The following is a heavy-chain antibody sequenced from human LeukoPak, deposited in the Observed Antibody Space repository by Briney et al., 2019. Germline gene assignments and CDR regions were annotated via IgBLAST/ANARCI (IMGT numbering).Heavy chain of an antibody. CDR3: ARGFGAHGFDY. J-gene: IGHJ4*02. Sequence: PGRSLRLSCAASGFTFSSYGMHWVRQAPGKGLVWVSRINSDGSFTSYADSVKGRFTISRDNAKNTLYLQMNSLRAEDTAVYYCARGFGAHGFDYWGQGTLVTVSS. CDR1: GFTFSSYG. V-gene: IGHV3-74*01. D-gene: IGHD4/OR15-4a*01. CDR2: INSDGSFT.